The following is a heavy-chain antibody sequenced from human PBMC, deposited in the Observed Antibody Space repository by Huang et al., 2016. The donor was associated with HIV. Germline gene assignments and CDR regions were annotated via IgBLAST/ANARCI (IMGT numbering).Heavy chain of an antibody. CDR2: IYYKGST. V-gene: IGHV4-39*01. CDR3: ARHREGPVAYYSGWGSHLNYMDV. Sequence: QLLLQESGPGLVKPSEALALTCAVSGGSIRSSDYHWGWIRQPPGKGLEWIGSIYYKGSTLYSPSLKSRVTIAVDTFKNLFFLNLTSMTAADTAVYYCARHREGPVAYYSGWGSHLNYMDVWGRGRTVVVSS. D-gene: IGHD3-10*01. CDR1: GGSIRSSDYH. J-gene: IGHJ6*03.